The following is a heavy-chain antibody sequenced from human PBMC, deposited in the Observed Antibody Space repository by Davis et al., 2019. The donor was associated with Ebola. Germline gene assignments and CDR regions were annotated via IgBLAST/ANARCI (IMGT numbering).Heavy chain of an antibody. CDR2: INTNTGNP. D-gene: IGHD1-1*01. J-gene: IGHJ3*02. CDR3: ARDPRRNDVDAFDI. V-gene: IGHV7-4-1*02. CDR1: GYTLTSYA. Sequence: ASVKVSCKASGYTLTSYAMNWVRQAPGQGLEWMGWINTNTGNPTYAQGFTGRFVFSLDTSVSTAYLQISSLKAEDTAVYYCARDPRRNDVDAFDIWGQGTMVTVSS.